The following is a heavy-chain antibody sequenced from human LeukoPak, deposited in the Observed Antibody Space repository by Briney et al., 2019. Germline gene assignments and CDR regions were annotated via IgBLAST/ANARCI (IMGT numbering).Heavy chain of an antibody. D-gene: IGHD6-6*01. CDR1: GFTFSSYG. CDR2: IRYDGSNK. V-gene: IGHV3-30*02. CDR3: AKDAGSIAARRGEADYYYYYMDV. Sequence: GGSLRLSCAASGFTFSSYGMHWVRQAPAKGLDWVAFIRYDGSNKYYADSVKGRCTISRDNSKNTLYLQIDSLRAEDTAVYYCAKDAGSIAARRGEADYYYYYMDVWGKGTTVTVSS. J-gene: IGHJ6*03.